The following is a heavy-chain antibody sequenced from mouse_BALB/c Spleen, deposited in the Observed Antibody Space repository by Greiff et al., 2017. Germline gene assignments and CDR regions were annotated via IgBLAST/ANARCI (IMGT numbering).Heavy chain of an antibody. CDR1: GFTFSSYA. D-gene: IGHD2-3*01. CDR2: ISSGGST. V-gene: IGHV5-6-5*01. J-gene: IGHJ3*01. Sequence: EVKLMESGGGLVKPGGSLKLSCAASGFTFSSYAMSWVRQTPEKRLEWVASISSGGSTYYPDSVKGRFTISRDNARNILYLQMSSLRSEDTAMYYCAKILYDGYYGFAYWGQGTLVTVSA. CDR3: AKILYDGYYGFAY.